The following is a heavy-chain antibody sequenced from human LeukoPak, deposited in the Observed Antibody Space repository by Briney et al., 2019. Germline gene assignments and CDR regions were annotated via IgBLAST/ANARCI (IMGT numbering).Heavy chain of an antibody. V-gene: IGHV3-23*01. D-gene: IGHD4-17*01. CDR1: GFTFSGYA. Sequence: GGSLRLSCAASGFTFSGYAMSWVRQAPGKGLEWVSTISNSGGSTYYEDSVKGRFSISRDNSKNTLYMQMNSLRAEDTAVYYCAKVGYGDYARFDYWGQGTLVTVSS. CDR2: ISNSGGST. CDR3: AKVGYGDYARFDY. J-gene: IGHJ4*02.